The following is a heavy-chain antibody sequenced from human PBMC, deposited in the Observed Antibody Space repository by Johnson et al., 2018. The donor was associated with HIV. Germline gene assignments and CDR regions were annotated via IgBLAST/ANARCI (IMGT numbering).Heavy chain of an antibody. J-gene: IGHJ3*02. CDR2: IKSKTDGGTT. CDR3: TTDLGGEDAFDI. D-gene: IGHD3-16*01. CDR1: GFTLSNAW. Sequence: VQLVESGGGLVKPGWSLRLSCAASGFTLSNAWMSWVRQAPGKGLEWVGRIKSKTDGGTTDYAAPVKGRFTISRDDSKNTLYLQMNSLKTEDTAVYYCTTDLGGEDAFDIWGQGTMVTVSS. V-gene: IGHV3-15*01.